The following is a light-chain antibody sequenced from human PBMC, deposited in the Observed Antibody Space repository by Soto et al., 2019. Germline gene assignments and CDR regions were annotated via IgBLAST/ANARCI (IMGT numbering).Light chain of an antibody. CDR2: GNH. CDR3: AAGDDSLNGWV. V-gene: IGLV1-40*01. Sequence: QSVLTQPPSVSGAPGQTVTISCTGSSSNIGAGYDAHWYQHLPGTAPKLLIYGNHERPSGVPDRFSGSKSGTSASLAISGLQSEDEADYYCAAGDDSLNGWVFGGGTKLTVL. J-gene: IGLJ3*02. CDR1: SSNIGAGYD.